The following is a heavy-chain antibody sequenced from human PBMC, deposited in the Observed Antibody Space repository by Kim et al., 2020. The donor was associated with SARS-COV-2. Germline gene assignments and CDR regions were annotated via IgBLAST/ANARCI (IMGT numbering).Heavy chain of an antibody. CDR3: ARSGWELDQGGI. CDR2: ISYDGSNK. CDR1: GFTFSSYA. V-gene: IGHV3-30-3*01. J-gene: IGHJ3*02. D-gene: IGHD1-26*01. Sequence: GGSLRLSCAASGFTFSSYAMHWVRQAPGKGLEWVAVISYDGSNKYYADSVKGRFTISRDNSKNTLYLQMNSLRAEDTAVYYCARSGWELDQGGIWGQGT.